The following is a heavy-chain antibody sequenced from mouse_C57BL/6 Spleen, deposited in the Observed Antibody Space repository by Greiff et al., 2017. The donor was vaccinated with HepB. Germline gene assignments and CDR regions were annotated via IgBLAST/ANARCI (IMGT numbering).Heavy chain of an antibody. Sequence: VQLQESGPGLVAPSQSLSITCTVSGFSLTSYGVHWVRQPPGKGLEWLVVIWSDGSTTYNSALKSRLSISKDNSKSQVFLKMNSLQTDDTAMYYCARDGDYDEGDYFDYWGQGTTLTVSS. J-gene: IGHJ2*01. CDR1: GFSLTSYG. CDR2: IWSDGST. D-gene: IGHD2-4*01. V-gene: IGHV2-6*03. CDR3: ARDGDYDEGDYFDY.